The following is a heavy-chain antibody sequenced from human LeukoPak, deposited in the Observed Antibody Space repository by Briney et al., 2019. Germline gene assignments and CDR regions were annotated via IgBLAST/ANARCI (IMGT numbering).Heavy chain of an antibody. CDR3: AKDNYYGSGRRYAFDI. Sequence: GGSLRLSCAASGLSFSSDGMHWVRQAPGKGLEWVAFIRYDGSNKYYADSVKGRFTLSTDNSNTTLYLQMNSLRAEDTAVYYCAKDNYYGSGRRYAFDIWGQGTMVTVSS. CDR2: IRYDGSNK. J-gene: IGHJ3*02. D-gene: IGHD3-10*01. V-gene: IGHV3-30*02. CDR1: GLSFSSDG.